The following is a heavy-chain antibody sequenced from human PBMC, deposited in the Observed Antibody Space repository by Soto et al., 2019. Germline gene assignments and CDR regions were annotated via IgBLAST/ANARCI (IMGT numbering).Heavy chain of an antibody. D-gene: IGHD3-10*01. Sequence: PGGSLRLSCAASGFTFSDYGIHWVRQAPGKGLEWVAIIWYDGNNKYYADSVKGRFTVSRDNSKNTVHLQMNGLGAEDTAVYYCARDKGDLDEGRLDYWGQGTPVTVS. CDR1: GFTFSDYG. CDR2: IWYDGNNK. V-gene: IGHV3-33*01. CDR3: ARDKGDLDEGRLDY. J-gene: IGHJ4*02.